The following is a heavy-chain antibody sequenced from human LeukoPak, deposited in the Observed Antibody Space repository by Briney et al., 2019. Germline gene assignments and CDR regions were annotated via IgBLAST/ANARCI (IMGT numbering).Heavy chain of an antibody. CDR2: INHSGST. D-gene: IGHD3-3*01. V-gene: IGHV4-34*01. J-gene: IGHJ4*02. CDR3: AGGFRPFYDFWSGYQGGFDY. Sequence: PSETLSLTCAVYGGSFSGYYWSWIRQPPGKGLEWIGEINHSGSTNYNPSLKSRVTISVDTSKNQFSLKLSSVTAADTAVYYCAGGFRPFYDFWSGYQGGFDYWGQGTLVTVSS. CDR1: GGSFSGYY.